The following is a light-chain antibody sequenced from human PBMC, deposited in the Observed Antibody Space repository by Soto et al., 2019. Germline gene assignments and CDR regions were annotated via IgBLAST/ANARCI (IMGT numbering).Light chain of an antibody. CDR1: QSISAW. V-gene: IGKV1-5*01. Sequence: DIQITQSPSTLCGSVGDRVTIPCRASQSISAWLAWYQQKPGKAPKLLIYDASNLESGVPSRLSGSGSGTEFTLTIRNLQPDDFATYYCQQYENYWTFGQGTKVDI. CDR3: QQYENYWT. J-gene: IGKJ1*01. CDR2: DAS.